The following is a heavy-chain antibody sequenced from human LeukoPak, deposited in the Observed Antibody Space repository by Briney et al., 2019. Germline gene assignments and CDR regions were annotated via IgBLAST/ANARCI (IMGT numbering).Heavy chain of an antibody. Sequence: PSETLSPTCTVSGGSISSWTYYWGWIRQPPGKGLEWIGTIYYGGTNYYNPSLKSRVTISVDTSKNQFSLNLNSVTAADTAVYYCAYGSNSAADHWGQGTLVTVSS. CDR1: GGSISSWTYY. V-gene: IGHV4-39*01. D-gene: IGHD4-23*01. CDR3: AYGSNSAADH. J-gene: IGHJ4*02. CDR2: IYYGGTN.